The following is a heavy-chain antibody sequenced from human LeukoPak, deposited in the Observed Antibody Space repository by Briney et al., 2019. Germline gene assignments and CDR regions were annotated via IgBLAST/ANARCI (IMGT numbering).Heavy chain of an antibody. D-gene: IGHD2-15*01. Sequence: GGSQRLSCAVSGFTLSNYWIHWVRQAPGKGLVWVSLVSSDGATTTYADSVKGRFTISRDNVKSTVYLQMSSLRAEDTAVYYCARAVGGLLDYWDQGTLVTVSS. V-gene: IGHV3-74*01. CDR2: VSSDGATT. CDR3: ARAVGGLLDY. J-gene: IGHJ4*02. CDR1: GFTLSNYW.